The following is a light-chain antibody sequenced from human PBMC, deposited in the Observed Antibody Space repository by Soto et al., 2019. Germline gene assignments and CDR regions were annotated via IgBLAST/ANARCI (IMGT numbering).Light chain of an antibody. CDR1: QTLTYSNGKTC. CDR3: MEGTPS. J-gene: IGKJ1*01. CDR2: QVS. V-gene: IGKV2-30*01. Sequence: VLTQSPLSLPVTLGKPASLSSRSSQTLTYSNGKTCLNWYQQRPGQAPRRLIYQVSHRDSGVPDRFSGSGSGSCTDFTLKISSVESEDVGVYYCMEGTPSVGQGTKVDI.